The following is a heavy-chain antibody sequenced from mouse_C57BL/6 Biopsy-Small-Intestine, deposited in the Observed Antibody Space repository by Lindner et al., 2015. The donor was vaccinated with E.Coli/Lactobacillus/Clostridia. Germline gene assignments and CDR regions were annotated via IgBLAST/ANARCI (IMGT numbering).Heavy chain of an antibody. CDR2: INPGSGGT. D-gene: IGHD2-1*01. CDR3: ASYGNFDH. CDR1: GYAFSNYL. J-gene: IGHJ3*01. V-gene: IGHV1-54*01. Sequence: VQLQESGAELVRPGTSVKVSCKASGYAFSNYLIEWVKQRPGQGLEWIGMINPGSGGTDYNEKFKGKATLTADKSSSTAYMQLSSLTSEDSAVYFCASYGNFDHWGQGTLVTVSA.